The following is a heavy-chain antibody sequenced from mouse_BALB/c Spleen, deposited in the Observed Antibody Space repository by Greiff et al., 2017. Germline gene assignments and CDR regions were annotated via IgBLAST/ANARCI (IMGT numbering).Heavy chain of an antibody. J-gene: IGHJ4*01. D-gene: IGHD2-1*01. CDR3: ARHYYGNYEHYAMDY. CDR1: GYTFTEYT. Sequence: EVKLQESGPELVKPGASVKISCKTSGYTFTEYTMHWVKQSHGKSLEWIGGINPNNGGTSYNQKFKGKATLTVDKPSSTAYMELRSLTSEDSAVYYCARHYYGNYEHYAMDYWGQGTSVTVSS. V-gene: IGHV1-18*01. CDR2: INPNNGGT.